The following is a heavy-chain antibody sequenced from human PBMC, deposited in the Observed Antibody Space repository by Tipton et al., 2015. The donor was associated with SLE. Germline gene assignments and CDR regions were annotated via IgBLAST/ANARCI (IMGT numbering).Heavy chain of an antibody. CDR1: GFTFSDYY. V-gene: IGHV3-11*04. CDR2: ISGSGGST. D-gene: IGHD4-23*01. Sequence: GSLRLSCAASGFTFSDYYMSWIRQAPGKGLEWVSAISGSGGSTYYADSVKGRFTISRDNSKNSLYLQMNSLRAEDTAVYYCAREVMTTVGDWGQGTLVTVSS. J-gene: IGHJ4*02. CDR3: AREVMTTVGD.